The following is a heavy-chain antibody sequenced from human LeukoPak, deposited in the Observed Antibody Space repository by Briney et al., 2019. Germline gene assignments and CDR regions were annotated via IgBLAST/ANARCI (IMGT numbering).Heavy chain of an antibody. CDR1: GFTFSDYY. CDR3: ARDSPGSDSSGDVYDY. J-gene: IGHJ4*02. V-gene: IGHV3-11*04. Sequence: GGSLRLSCAPSGFTFSDYYMSWLRQAPGKGLEWVSYISSSGSTIYYADSVKGRFTISRDNAKNSLYLQMNSLRAEDTAVYYCARDSPGSDSSGDVYDYWGQGTLVTVSS. CDR2: ISSSGSTI. D-gene: IGHD3-22*01.